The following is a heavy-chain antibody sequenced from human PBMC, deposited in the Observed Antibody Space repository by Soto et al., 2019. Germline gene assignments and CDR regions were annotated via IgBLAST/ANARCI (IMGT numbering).Heavy chain of an antibody. CDR2: ISYIGTT. CDR1: GVSLNNGAYY. D-gene: IGHD4-17*01. CDR3: VRQDGNNWFDS. J-gene: IGHJ5*01. V-gene: IGHV4-39*01. Sequence: QLQLQESGPGLVKPSESLFLMCTVSGVSLNNGAYYWGWVRQPPGMGLEWIGSISYIGTTYHNPSVKIRVTISADTSKNQFSLTLTSVTAADTAMYYCVRQDGNNWFDSLGQGALVTFSS.